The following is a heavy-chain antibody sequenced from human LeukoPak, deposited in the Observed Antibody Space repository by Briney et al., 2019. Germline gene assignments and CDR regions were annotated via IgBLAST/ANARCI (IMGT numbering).Heavy chain of an antibody. Sequence: SQTLSLTCAVSGGSISSSSYYWGWIRQPPGKGLEWIGSIYYSGSTYYNPSLKSRVTISVDTSKNQFSLKLSSVTAADTAVYYCARGVVAGTGVFDYWGQGTLVTISS. CDR2: IYYSGST. J-gene: IGHJ4*02. CDR3: ARGVVAGTGVFDY. D-gene: IGHD6-19*01. V-gene: IGHV4-39*07. CDR1: GGSISSSSYY.